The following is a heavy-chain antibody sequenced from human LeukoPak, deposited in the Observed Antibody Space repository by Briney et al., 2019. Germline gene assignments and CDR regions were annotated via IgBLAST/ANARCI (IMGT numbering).Heavy chain of an antibody. J-gene: IGHJ4*02. CDR3: ASTNRCDY. CDR1: GFTFSSYW. CDR2: INSDGSST. D-gene: IGHD2-8*01. V-gene: IGHV3-74*01. Sequence: GGSLRLSCAASGFTFSSYWVHWVRQAPGKGLVWVSRINSDGSSTDYADSVKGRFTISRDNARNTLYLQMNSLTADDTAVYYCASTNRCDYWGQGTLVTVSS.